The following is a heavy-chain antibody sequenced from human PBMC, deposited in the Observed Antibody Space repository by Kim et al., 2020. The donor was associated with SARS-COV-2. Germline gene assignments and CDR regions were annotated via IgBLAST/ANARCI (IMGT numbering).Heavy chain of an antibody. V-gene: IGHV3-72*01. CDR1: GFSFSDHY. D-gene: IGHD1-26*01. Sequence: GGSLRLSCAASGFSFSDHYMDWVRQAPGKGQERVGRIRNRGTSYTTEYAASVKGRFTISRDDSKNSLSLQMTSLRAEDTAVYYCARSREATVDYWGQGTLVTVSS. CDR2: IRNRGTSYTT. CDR3: ARSREATVDY. J-gene: IGHJ4*02.